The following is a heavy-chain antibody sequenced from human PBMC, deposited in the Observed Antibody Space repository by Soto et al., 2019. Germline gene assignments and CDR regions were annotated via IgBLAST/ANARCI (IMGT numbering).Heavy chain of an antibody. Sequence: QVQLVQSGAEVKKPGSSVKVSCKDSGGTFSTYSMFWVRQAPGQGLEWMGRIIPILGIANYAQKFQDRVTIDAYNSTSTAYIEPSSLRSEDTVLYFCTTGSWSGEVFDIWGQGTMVTVSS. CDR1: GGTFSTYS. V-gene: IGHV1-69*02. J-gene: IGHJ3*02. D-gene: IGHD2-21*01. CDR2: IIPILGIA. CDR3: TTGSWSGEVFDI.